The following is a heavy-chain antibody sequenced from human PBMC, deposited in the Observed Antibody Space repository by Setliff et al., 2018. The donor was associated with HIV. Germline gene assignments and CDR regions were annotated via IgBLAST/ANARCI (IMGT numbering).Heavy chain of an antibody. CDR2: ITSDGNNT. Sequence: PGESPKISCSGSGFVFGTYALHWVRQAPGKGLQYISAITSDGNNTYYADSVKGRFTISRDNSKKTLFLQMDSLRIDDTAIYYCVKERWSTRYFDLWGRGSLVTVSS. CDR3: VKERWSTRYFDL. D-gene: IGHD6-13*01. V-gene: IGHV3-64D*08. CDR1: GFVFGTYA. J-gene: IGHJ2*01.